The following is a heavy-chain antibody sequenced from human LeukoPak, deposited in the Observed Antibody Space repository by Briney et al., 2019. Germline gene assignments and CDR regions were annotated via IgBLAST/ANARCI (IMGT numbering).Heavy chain of an antibody. J-gene: IGHJ5*02. Sequence: ASVKVSCKASGYTFTSYGISWVRQAPGQGLEWMGWISAYNGNTNYAQKLQGRVTMTTDTSTSTAYMELRSLRSDDTAVYYCARDPMRAYGGYLNWFDPWGQGTLVTVSS. D-gene: IGHD4-17*01. CDR3: ARDPMRAYGGYLNWFDP. V-gene: IGHV1-18*01. CDR2: ISAYNGNT. CDR1: GYTFTSYG.